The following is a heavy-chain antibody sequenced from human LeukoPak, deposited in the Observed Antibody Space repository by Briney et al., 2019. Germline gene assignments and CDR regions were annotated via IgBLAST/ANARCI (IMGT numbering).Heavy chain of an antibody. CDR3: ARRLLYNRPYYFDY. V-gene: IGHV4-59*08. Sequence: SETLSLTCAVYGGSFSGYYWSWIRQPPGKGLEWIGYIYYSGSTNYNPSLKSRVTISVDTSKNQFSLKLSPVTAADTAVYYCARRLLYNRPYYFDYWGQGTLVTVSS. J-gene: IGHJ4*02. D-gene: IGHD1-14*01. CDR1: GGSFSGYY. CDR2: IYYSGST.